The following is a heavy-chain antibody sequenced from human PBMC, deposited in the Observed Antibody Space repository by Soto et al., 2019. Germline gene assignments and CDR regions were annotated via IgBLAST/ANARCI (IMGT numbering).Heavy chain of an antibody. V-gene: IGHV1-2*02. CDR3: ARHHVTMFRGVIINPPRIES. CDR2: INPNSGGT. J-gene: IGHJ4*02. D-gene: IGHD3-10*01. Sequence: QVQLVQSGAEVKMPGASVKVSCKASGYTFTGYYMHWVRQAPGQGLECLVWINPNSGGTNYAQQFQGRVTMTRDTSISTAYMELSRLRSDDTAVYFCARHHVTMFRGVIINPPRIESWGQGTLVNVSS. CDR1: GYTFTGYY.